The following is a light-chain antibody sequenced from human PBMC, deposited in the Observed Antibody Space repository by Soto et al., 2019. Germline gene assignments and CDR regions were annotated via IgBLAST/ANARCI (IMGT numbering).Light chain of an antibody. J-gene: IGLJ2*01. CDR3: SSYTTSTSFIL. CDR1: ISDIGNYDF. CDR2: EVS. Sequence: QSVLTQPASVSGSPGQSITISCTGTISDIGNYDFVSWYQQVPGTAPKAMIYEVSSRPSGVSNRFSGSKSGNTASLTISGLQAEDEDYYYCSSYTTSTSFILFGGGTKLTVL. V-gene: IGLV2-14*01.